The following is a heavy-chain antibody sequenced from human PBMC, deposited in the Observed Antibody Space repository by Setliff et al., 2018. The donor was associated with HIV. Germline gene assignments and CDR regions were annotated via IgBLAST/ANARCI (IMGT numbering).Heavy chain of an antibody. J-gene: IGHJ4*02. Sequence: PGESLKISCKGSGYSFATYWIGWVRQMPGKGLECMGIIYPGASDTRDSPSFQGQVTISADKSISTAYLQWSSLKASDTAMYYCTRHGMVNDRTDYWGQGTLVTVSS. V-gene: IGHV5-51*01. CDR1: GYSFATYW. CDR2: IYPGASDT. CDR3: TRHGMVNDRTDY. D-gene: IGHD3-22*01.